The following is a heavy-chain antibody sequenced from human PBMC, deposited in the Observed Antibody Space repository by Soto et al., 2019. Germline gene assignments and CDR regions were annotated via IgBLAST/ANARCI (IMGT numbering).Heavy chain of an antibody. J-gene: IGHJ4*02. D-gene: IGHD2-8*01. CDR3: ARVMDGPTYLPSGLDY. V-gene: IGHV4-39*07. CDR1: GASISSSSFY. CDR2: IYYDGSV. Sequence: SETLSLTCTVSGASISSSSFYWGWIRQPPGKGLESIANIYYDGSVNYNPSLSGRVTISVDKSNNQVSLNLNSVTAADTAIYYCARVMDGPTYLPSGLDYWGQGTLVTVSS.